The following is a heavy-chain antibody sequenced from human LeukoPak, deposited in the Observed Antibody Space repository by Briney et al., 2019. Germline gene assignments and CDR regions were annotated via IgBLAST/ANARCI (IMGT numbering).Heavy chain of an antibody. D-gene: IGHD6-13*01. J-gene: IGHJ4*02. CDR3: ARQDRSWGGGFDY. CDR2: IYPGDSDT. Sequence: GESLKISCXGSGYSFTSYWIGWARQMPGKGLEWMRIIYPGDSDTRYSPSFQGQVTISADKSISTAYLQWSSLEASDTAMYYCARQDRSWGGGFDYWGQGTLVTVSS. CDR1: GYSFTSYW. V-gene: IGHV5-51*01.